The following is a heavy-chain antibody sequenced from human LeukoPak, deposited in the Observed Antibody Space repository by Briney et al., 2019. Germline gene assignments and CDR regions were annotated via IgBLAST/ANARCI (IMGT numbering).Heavy chain of an antibody. CDR3: ARHPKSASLKKRGPPNQLVYMTKVTTFDY. V-gene: IGHV4-39*01. CDR2: IYYSGST. Sequence: SETLSLTCTVSGGSISNSSSYWGWIRQPPGRGLEWIGSIYYSGSTYNNPSLKSRVIISVDTSKNQFSLKLTSVTAADTAVYYCARHPKSASLKKRGPPNQLVYMTKVTTFDYWGQGPLVIVSS. J-gene: IGHJ4*02. CDR1: GGSISNSSSY. D-gene: IGHD4-17*01.